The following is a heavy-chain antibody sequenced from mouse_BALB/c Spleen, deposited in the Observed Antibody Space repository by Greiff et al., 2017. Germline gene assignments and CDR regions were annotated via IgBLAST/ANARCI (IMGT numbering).Heavy chain of an antibody. CDR2: INSNGGST. V-gene: IGHV5-6-2*01. Sequence: EVKVVESGGGLVKLGGSLKLSCAASGFTFSSYYMSWVRQTPEKRLELVAAINSNGGSTYYPDTVKGRFTISRDNAKNTLYLQMSSLKSEDTALYYCARQGDLDYFDYWGQGTTLTVSS. J-gene: IGHJ2*01. D-gene: IGHD3-3*01. CDR1: GFTFSSYY. CDR3: ARQGDLDYFDY.